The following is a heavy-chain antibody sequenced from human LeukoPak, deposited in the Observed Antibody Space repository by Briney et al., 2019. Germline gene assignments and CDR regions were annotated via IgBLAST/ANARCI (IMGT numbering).Heavy chain of an antibody. Sequence: GGSLRLSCAASGFTFSSYSMNWVRQAPGKGLEWVSSSSSSSSYIYYADSVKGRFTISRDNAKNSLYLQMNSLRAEDTAVYYCARDLFLSSSWQRGDYWGQGTLVTVSS. V-gene: IGHV3-21*01. J-gene: IGHJ4*02. CDR3: ARDLFLSSSWQRGDY. CDR2: SSSSSSYI. CDR1: GFTFSSYS. D-gene: IGHD6-13*01.